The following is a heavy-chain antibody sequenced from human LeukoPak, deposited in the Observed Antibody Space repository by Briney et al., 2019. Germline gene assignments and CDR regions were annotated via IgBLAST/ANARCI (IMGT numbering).Heavy chain of an antibody. V-gene: IGHV4-30-2*01. J-gene: IGHJ5*02. CDR3: ARSHCSSTSCYPRWFDP. CDR2: IYHSGST. D-gene: IGHD2-2*01. CDR1: GGSISSGGYS. Sequence: SETLSLTCAVSGGSISSGGYSWSWIRQPPGKGLEWIGYIYHSGSTYYNPSPKSRVTISVDRSKNRFSLKLSSVTAADTAVYYCARSHCSSTSCYPRWFDPWGQGTLVTVSS.